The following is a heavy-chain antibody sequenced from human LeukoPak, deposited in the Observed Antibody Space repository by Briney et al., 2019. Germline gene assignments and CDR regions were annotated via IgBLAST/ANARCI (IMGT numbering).Heavy chain of an antibody. CDR2: ISGSGGST. V-gene: IGHV3-23*01. Sequence: GGSLRLSCADSGFTFSSYAMSWVRQAPGKGLEWVSAISGSGGSTYYADSVKGRFTISRDNSKNTLYLQMNSLRAEDTAVYYCAKGDYYDSSGYVDYWCQGTLVTVSS. D-gene: IGHD3-22*01. J-gene: IGHJ4*02. CDR3: AKGDYYDSSGYVDY. CDR1: GFTFSSYA.